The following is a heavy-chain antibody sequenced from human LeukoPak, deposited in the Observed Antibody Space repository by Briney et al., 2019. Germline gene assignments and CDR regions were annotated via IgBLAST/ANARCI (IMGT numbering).Heavy chain of an antibody. CDR3: ARAHSSSWYVGSFDY. J-gene: IGHJ4*02. CDR1: GYTFTSYG. CDR2: INPNSGGT. Sequence: ASVKVSCKASGYTFTSYGISWVRQAPGQGLEWMGWINPNSGGTNYAQKFQGRVTMTRDTSISTAYMELSRLRSDDTAVYYCARAHSSSWYVGSFDYWGQGTLVTVSS. D-gene: IGHD6-13*01. V-gene: IGHV1-2*02.